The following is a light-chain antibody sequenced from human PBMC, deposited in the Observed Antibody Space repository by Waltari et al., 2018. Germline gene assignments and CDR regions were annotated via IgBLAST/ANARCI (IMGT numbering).Light chain of an antibody. Sequence: IQLTQSPSSLSASVGDRVTITCRARQGINSYLAWYQQKPGKAPKLLFYAASTLQSGVPSRFSGSGSGTDCPLTISSLQPADFATYYCQQLNSYPTFGQGTRLEIK. V-gene: IGKV1-9*01. CDR1: QGINSY. CDR2: AAS. J-gene: IGKJ5*01. CDR3: QQLNSYPT.